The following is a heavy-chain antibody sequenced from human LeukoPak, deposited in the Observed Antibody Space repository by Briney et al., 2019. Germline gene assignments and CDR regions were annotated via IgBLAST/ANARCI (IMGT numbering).Heavy chain of an antibody. J-gene: IGHJ4*01. CDR2: IYPTDSET. D-gene: IGHD6-19*01. Sequence: GESLKISCWGSGYTFSSYWIGWLRQMAGRGLEWMGIIYPTDSETRYSPSFQGQVTISVDKSINTAYLQWSSLRASDTAMYFCARRSPYSTAWAAFDSWGQGTLVTASS. V-gene: IGHV5-51*01. CDR1: GYTFSSYW. CDR3: ARRSPYSTAWAAFDS.